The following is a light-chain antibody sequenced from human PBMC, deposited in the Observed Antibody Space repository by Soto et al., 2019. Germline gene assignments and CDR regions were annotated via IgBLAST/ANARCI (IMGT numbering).Light chain of an antibody. CDR2: YDS. CDR1: NIGSKS. CDR3: QVWDSSSDHHVV. Sequence: SYELTQPPSVSVAPGKTARITCGGNNIGSKSVHWYQQKPGQAPVLVIYYDSDRPSGIPERFSGSNSGNTATLTISRGEAGDEAHYYCQVWDSSSDHHVVFGGGTKLTVL. J-gene: IGLJ2*01. V-gene: IGLV3-21*04.